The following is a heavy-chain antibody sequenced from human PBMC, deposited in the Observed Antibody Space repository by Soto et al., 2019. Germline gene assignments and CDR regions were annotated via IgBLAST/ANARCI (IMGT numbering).Heavy chain of an antibody. D-gene: IGHD6-6*01. CDR2: ISSSSSYI. CDR3: ARFVGGYSSSTFDY. J-gene: IGHJ4*02. V-gene: IGHV3-21*01. CDR1: GFTFSSYS. Sequence: GGSLRLSCAASGFTFSSYSMNWVRQAPGKGLEWVSSISSSSSYIYYADSVKGRFAISRDNAKNSLYLQMNSLRAEDTAVYYCARFVGGYSSSTFDYWGQGTLVTVSS.